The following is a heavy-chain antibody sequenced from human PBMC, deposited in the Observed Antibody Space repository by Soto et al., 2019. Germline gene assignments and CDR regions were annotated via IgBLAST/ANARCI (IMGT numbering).Heavy chain of an antibody. CDR1: GFPFSSYA. D-gene: IGHD3-10*01. J-gene: IGHJ3*02. V-gene: IGHV3-23*01. CDR3: AKGGYYSLFDI. CDR2: ISGSGGST. Sequence: GESLTLSCVASGFPFSSYAMSWVRQTPGKGLEWVSGISGSGGSTYYADSVKGRFTISRDNSNNTLSLQMHILRVEATAVYFCAKGGYYSLFDIWGQGTMVTVSS.